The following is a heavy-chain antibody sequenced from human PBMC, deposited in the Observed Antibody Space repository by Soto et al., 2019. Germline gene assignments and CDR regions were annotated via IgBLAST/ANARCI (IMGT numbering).Heavy chain of an antibody. D-gene: IGHD6-13*01. J-gene: IGHJ4*02. Sequence: GSLRLSCAASGXMLSSYSMTWVRQALGKGLEWVSTISFSGESTYYTDAVQGRFTISRDNSKNTVYLQMNSPLFEDTAVYYCAKDAGIAPFYFDYWGQGTLGTVSS. CDR1: GXMLSSYS. CDR3: AKDAGIAPFYFDY. CDR2: ISFSGEST. V-gene: IGHV3-23*01.